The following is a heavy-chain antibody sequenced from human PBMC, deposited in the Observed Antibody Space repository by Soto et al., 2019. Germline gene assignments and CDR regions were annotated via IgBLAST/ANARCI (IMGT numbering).Heavy chain of an antibody. V-gene: IGHV3-74*01. CDR1: GFTFSTYW. Sequence: EVQLEESGGGLLQPGGSLRLSCTASGFTFSTYWMHWVRQAPGKGLVWVSRINGDGSTTAYADSVRGRFTISRDNAKNTLYLQVNRLRDEDTAVYYCARGLRNYYGVDVWGQGTTVTVSS. J-gene: IGHJ6*02. CDR3: ARGLRNYYGVDV. CDR2: INGDGSTT.